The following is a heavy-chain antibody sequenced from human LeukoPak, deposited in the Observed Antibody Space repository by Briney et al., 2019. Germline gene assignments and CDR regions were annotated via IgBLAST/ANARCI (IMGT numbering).Heavy chain of an antibody. V-gene: IGHV1-18*04. CDR3: ARSYYDSLTEYFQH. J-gene: IGHJ1*01. D-gene: IGHD3-22*01. CDR2: ISAYNGNT. Sequence: ASVKVSCKASGYTFTGYYMHWVRQAPGQGLEWMGWISAYNGNTNYAQKLQGRVTMTTDTSTSTAYMELSSLRSEDTAVYYCARSYYDSLTEYFQHWGQGTLVTVSS. CDR1: GYTFTGYY.